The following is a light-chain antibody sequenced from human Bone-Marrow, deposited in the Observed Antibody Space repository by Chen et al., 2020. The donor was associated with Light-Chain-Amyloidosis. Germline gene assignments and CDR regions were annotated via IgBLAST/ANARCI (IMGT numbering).Light chain of an antibody. J-gene: IGLJ2*01. CDR1: DLPTKY. CDR3: QSADSSGTYEVI. V-gene: IGLV3-25*03. CDR2: RDT. Sequence: SYELTQPPSVSVSPGQTARITCSGDDLPTKYAYWYQQKPGQAPVLVIHRDTERPSGISERFSGSSSATTATLTISRVQAEDEADYHCQSADSSGTYEVIFGGGTKLTVL.